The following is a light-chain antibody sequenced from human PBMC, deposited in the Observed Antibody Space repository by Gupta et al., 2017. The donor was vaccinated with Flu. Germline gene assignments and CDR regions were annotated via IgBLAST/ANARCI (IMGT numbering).Light chain of an antibody. Sequence: AKPTCTLSNGPGGFAIALHQHRPDKGPRYLMKFERDGSHTKGDGIPDRFSGSSSGPERYLTISSLQSEDEADYYCQTWGTGIWVFGGGTKLTVL. CDR2: FERDGSH. V-gene: IGLV4-69*01. CDR1: NGPGGFA. J-gene: IGLJ3*02. CDR3: QTWGTGIWV.